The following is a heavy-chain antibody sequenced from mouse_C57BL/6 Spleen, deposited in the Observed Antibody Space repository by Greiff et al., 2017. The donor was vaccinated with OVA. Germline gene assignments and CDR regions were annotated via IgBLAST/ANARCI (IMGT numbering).Heavy chain of an antibody. CDR1: GYTFTSYG. V-gene: IGHV1-81*01. J-gene: IGHJ1*03. CDR2: IYPRSGNT. Sequence: QVQLQQSGAELARPGASVKLSCKASGYTFTSYGISWVKQRTGQGLEWIGEIYPRSGNTYYNEKFKGKATLTADKSSSTAYMELRSLTSEDSAVYFCARSRYEYYGSDWYFDVWGTGTTVTVSS. CDR3: ARSRYEYYGSDWYFDV. D-gene: IGHD1-1*01.